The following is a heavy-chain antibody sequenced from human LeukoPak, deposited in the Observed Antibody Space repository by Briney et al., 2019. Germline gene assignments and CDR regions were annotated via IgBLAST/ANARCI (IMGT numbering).Heavy chain of an antibody. V-gene: IGHV5-51*01. CDR3: AGLPYYYDSSVPSDYNWFDP. CDR2: IYPGDSDT. Sequence: GESLQISCQGSGYSFTSYWIGWVRQMPGKGLEWMGIIYPGDSDTRYSPSFQGQVTISADKSISTAYLQWSSLKASDTAMYYCAGLPYYYDSSVPSDYNWFDPWGQGTLVTVSS. D-gene: IGHD3-22*01. J-gene: IGHJ5*02. CDR1: GYSFTSYW.